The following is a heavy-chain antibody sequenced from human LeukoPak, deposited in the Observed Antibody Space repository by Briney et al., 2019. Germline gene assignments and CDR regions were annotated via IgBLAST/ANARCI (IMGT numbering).Heavy chain of an antibody. CDR3: ASLLTVTTGY. Sequence: PGRSLRLSCAASGFTFSSYATHWVRQAPGKGLEWVAVISYDGSNKYYADSVKGRFTISRDNSKNTLYLQMNSLRAEDTAVYYCASLLTVTTGYWGQGTLVTVSS. CDR1: GFTFSSYA. J-gene: IGHJ4*02. V-gene: IGHV3-30*04. D-gene: IGHD4-17*01. CDR2: ISYDGSNK.